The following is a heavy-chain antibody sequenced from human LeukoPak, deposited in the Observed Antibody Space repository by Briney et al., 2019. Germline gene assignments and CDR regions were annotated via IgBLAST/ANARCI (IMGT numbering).Heavy chain of an antibody. J-gene: IGHJ4*02. CDR2: IYYSGST. Sequence: KTSETLSLTCAVYGGSFSGYYWSWIRQPPGKGLEWIGYIYYSGSTNYNPSLKSRVTISVDTSKNQFSLKLSSVTAADTAVYYCVRGYSYGYFDYWGQGTLVTVSS. CDR1: GGSFSGYY. V-gene: IGHV4-59*01. CDR3: VRGYSYGYFDY. D-gene: IGHD5-18*01.